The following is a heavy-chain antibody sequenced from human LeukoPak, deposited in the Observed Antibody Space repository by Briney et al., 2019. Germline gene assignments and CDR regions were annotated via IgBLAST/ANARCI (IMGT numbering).Heavy chain of an antibody. V-gene: IGHV5-51*01. CDR2: IYPGDSDT. CDR1: GYRFTSYW. D-gene: IGHD6-13*01. Sequence: KVGESLKFSCKGSGYRFTSYWIGCARQMPGKGLEWMGIIYPGDSDTRYSPSFQGQVTISAHKSISTAYLQWSSLKASHTAMYYFASLIAAAGTYYFDYWGQGTLVTVSS. CDR3: ASLIAAAGTYYFDY. J-gene: IGHJ4*02.